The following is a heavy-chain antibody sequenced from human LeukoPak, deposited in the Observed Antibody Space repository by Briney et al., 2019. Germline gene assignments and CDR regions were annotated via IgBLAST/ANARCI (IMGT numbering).Heavy chain of an antibody. V-gene: IGHV4-4*09. Sequence: SETLSLTCTVSGGSISSYYWSWIRQPPGKGLEWIGYIYTSGSTNYNPSLKSRVTISVDTSKNQFSLKLSSVTAADTAVYYCAASWVYSSSLEDYYYYYMDVWGKGTTVTVSS. CDR2: IYTSGST. D-gene: IGHD6-13*01. CDR3: AASWVYSSSLEDYYYYYMDV. CDR1: GGSISSYY. J-gene: IGHJ6*03.